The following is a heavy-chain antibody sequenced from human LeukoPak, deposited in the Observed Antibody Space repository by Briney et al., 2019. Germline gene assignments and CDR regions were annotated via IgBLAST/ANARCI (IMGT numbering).Heavy chain of an antibody. D-gene: IGHD5-24*01. CDR3: MRHEEEDGYNAKPFDF. CDR2: IDYSGNT. J-gene: IGHJ4*02. V-gene: IGHV4-39*01. CDR1: GGSISNSNYY. Sequence: PSETLSLTCTVSGGSISNSNYYWGWVRQRPGKGLEWIGTIDYSGNTYYTPSLKSRVTISVDTSKDQFSLRLSSVTAADTAVYFCMRHEEEDGYNAKPFDFWGQGTLVTVSS.